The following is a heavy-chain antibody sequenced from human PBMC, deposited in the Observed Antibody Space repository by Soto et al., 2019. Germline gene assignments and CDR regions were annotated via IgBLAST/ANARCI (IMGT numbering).Heavy chain of an antibody. CDR1: GFTFSSYS. D-gene: IGHD3-10*01. CDR2: ISSSSSTI. V-gene: IGHV3-48*01. CDR3: ASTWFGELLALDY. Sequence: GGSLRLSCAASGFTFSSYSMNWVRQAPGKGLEWVSYISSSSSTIYYADTVKGRFTISRDNAKNSLYLQMNSLRAEDTAVYYCASTWFGELLALDYWGQGTLVPVSS. J-gene: IGHJ4*02.